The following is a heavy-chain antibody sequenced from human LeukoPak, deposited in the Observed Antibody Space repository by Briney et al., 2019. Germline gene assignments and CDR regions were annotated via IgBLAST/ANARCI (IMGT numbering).Heavy chain of an antibody. CDR2: ISSSGSTI. CDR3: ARDYYDSSGYYFVA. J-gene: IGHJ4*02. V-gene: IGHV3-48*03. Sequence: GGSLRLSCAASGFTFSSYEMNWVRQAPGKGLEWVSYISSSGSTIYYADSVKGRFTISRDNVKNSLYLQMNSLRAEDTAVYYCARDYYDSSGYYFVAWGQGTLVTVSS. D-gene: IGHD3-22*01. CDR1: GFTFSSYE.